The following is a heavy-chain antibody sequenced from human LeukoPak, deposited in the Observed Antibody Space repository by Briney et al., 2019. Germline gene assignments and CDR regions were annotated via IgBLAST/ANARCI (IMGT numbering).Heavy chain of an antibody. Sequence: SETLSLTCTVSGGSISSSSYYWGWICQPPGKELEWIGSIHHSGTTYYNPSLKSRVTISVDTSKNQLFLKLRSVTAADTAVYYCARHVFRRYTGPRDYFDYWGLGTLVTVSS. D-gene: IGHD1-26*01. CDR2: IHHSGTT. J-gene: IGHJ4*02. CDR3: ARHVFRRYTGPRDYFDY. V-gene: IGHV4-39*01. CDR1: GGSISSSSYY.